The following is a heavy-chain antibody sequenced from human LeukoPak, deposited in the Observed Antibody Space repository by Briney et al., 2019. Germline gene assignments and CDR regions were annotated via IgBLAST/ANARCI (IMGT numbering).Heavy chain of an antibody. CDR2: ISAYNGNA. V-gene: IGHV1-18*01. D-gene: IGHD6-13*01. Sequence: GASVKVSCKASGYTFTSYGISWVRQAPGQGLEWMGWISAYNGNANYAQKLQGRVTMTTDTSTSTAYMELRSLRSDDTAVYYCARAPYSSRASSYYMDVWGKGTTVTVFS. CDR1: GYTFTSYG. J-gene: IGHJ6*03. CDR3: ARAPYSSRASSYYMDV.